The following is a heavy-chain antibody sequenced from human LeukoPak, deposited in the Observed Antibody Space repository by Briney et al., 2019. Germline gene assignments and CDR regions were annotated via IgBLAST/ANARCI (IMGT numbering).Heavy chain of an antibody. CDR2: ISGSSAYI. J-gene: IGHJ4*02. CDR3: ASVPGETKKRAIDY. V-gene: IGHV3-21*01. CDR1: GLSFSSYS. Sequence: GGSLRLSCAASGLSFSSYSMNWVRQAPGKGLEWVSAISGSSAYIYYADSVKGRFTISRDNAKNSVDLQMNSLRAEDTAVYYCASVPGETKKRAIDYRGQGTLVTVSS. D-gene: IGHD3-10*01.